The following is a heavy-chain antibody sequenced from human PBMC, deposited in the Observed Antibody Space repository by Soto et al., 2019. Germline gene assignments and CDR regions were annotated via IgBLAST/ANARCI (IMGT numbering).Heavy chain of an antibody. D-gene: IGHD1-7*01. Sequence: PGGALRLSCAASGFTCTRYSMNWVRQAPGKGLEWVSSISSTTNYIYYGDSMKGRFTISRDNAKNSLYLEMNSLRAEDTAVYYCARESEELTSNFDYWGPGTLVTVSS. J-gene: IGHJ4*02. V-gene: IGHV3-21*06. CDR3: ARESEELTSNFDY. CDR2: ISSTTNYI. CDR1: GFTCTRYS.